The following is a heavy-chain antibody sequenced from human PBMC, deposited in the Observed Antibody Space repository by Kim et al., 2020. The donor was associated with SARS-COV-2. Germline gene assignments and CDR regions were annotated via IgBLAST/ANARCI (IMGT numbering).Heavy chain of an antibody. J-gene: IGHJ4*02. D-gene: IGHD5-12*01. V-gene: IGHV1-2*02. CDR2: INPNSGGT. CDR3: ARGVRWLQFRFSTRGYFDY. Sequence: ASVKVSCKASGYTFTGYYMHWVRQAPGQGLEWMGWINPNSGGTNYAQKFQGRVTMTRDTSISTAYMELSRLRSDDTAVYYCARGVRWLQFRFSTRGYFDYWGQGTLVTVPS. CDR1: GYTFTGYY.